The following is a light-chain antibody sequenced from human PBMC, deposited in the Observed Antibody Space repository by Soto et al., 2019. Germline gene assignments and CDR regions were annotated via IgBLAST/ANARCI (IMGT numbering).Light chain of an antibody. V-gene: IGKV1-39*01. CDR1: QTISTS. J-gene: IGKJ1*01. CDR2: AAS. CDR3: QQSYSTPQT. Sequence: IKLTQSPPSLSASVGHTVITTSLTCQTISTSLNWYRQRPGQAPNLLIYAASNLQSGVPSRFSGSGSGTDFTLTISSLQPEDFATYYCQQSYSTPQTFGQGTKV.